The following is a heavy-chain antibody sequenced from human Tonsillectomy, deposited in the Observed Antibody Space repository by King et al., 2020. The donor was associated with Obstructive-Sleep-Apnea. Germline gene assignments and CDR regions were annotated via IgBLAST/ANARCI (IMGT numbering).Heavy chain of an antibody. CDR3: TRDSESGFGEFFGGYYFGVDV. V-gene: IGHV3-49*03. CDR2: IRSKPYGETT. J-gene: IGHJ6*02. D-gene: IGHD3-10*01. Sequence: VQLVESGGGLIQPGRSLRLSCTGSGFIFGDYTMSWFRQAPGKGLEWVGFIRSKPYGETTEYAASVKGRFSISRDDSKSIAYLQMNSLKTEDTAVYYCTRDSESGFGEFFGGYYFGVDVWGQGTTVTVSS. CDR1: GFIFGDYT.